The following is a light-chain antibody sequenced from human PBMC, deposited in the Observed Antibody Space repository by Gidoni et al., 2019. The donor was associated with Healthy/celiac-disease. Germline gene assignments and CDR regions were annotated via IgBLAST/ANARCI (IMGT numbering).Light chain of an antibody. V-gene: IGKV3-15*01. CDR3: QQYNNDRT. CDR2: GAS. Sequence: EIVMTQSPATLSVSPGESATLSCRASQSVSNNLAWYQQKPGQAPRLLSYGASTRATGIPARFSGSGSGTEFTLTISSLQSEDFAIYYCQQYNNDRTFGQETKLEIK. CDR1: QSVSNN. J-gene: IGKJ2*01.